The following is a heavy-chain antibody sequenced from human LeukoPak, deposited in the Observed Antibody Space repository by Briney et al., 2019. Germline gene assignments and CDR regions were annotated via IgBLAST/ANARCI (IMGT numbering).Heavy chain of an antibody. Sequence: GESLKISCKGSGYSFTTYWIGWVRQMPGKGLEWMGIIYPGDSDTRYSPSFQGQVTISADKSISTAYLQWSSLKASDTAMYYCARRVYYGSGTYENAFDIWGQGTMVTVSS. D-gene: IGHD3-10*01. CDR1: GYSFTTYW. J-gene: IGHJ3*02. CDR3: ARRVYYGSGTYENAFDI. V-gene: IGHV5-51*01. CDR2: IYPGDSDT.